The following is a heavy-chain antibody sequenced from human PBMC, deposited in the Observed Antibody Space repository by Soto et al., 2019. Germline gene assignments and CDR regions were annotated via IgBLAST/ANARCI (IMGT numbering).Heavy chain of an antibody. J-gene: IGHJ5*02. V-gene: IGHV3-74*01. CDR1: GFTFSSYW. D-gene: IGHD6-19*01. CDR3: ARDGIAVAGRRWFDT. Sequence: PGGSLRLSCAASGFTFSSYWIHWVRQAPGKGLVWVSRINSDGSSTSFADSEKGRFTISRDNAKNTLYLQMDNLRAEDTAVYYCARDGIAVAGRRWFDTWGQGTLVTVS. CDR2: INSDGSST.